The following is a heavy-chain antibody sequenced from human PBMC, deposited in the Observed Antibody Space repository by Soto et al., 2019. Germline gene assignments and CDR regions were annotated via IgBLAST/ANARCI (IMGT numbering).Heavy chain of an antibody. CDR2: IVVGNGNT. CDR3: STDRPDIARGWPA. J-gene: IGHJ6*02. D-gene: IGHD2-15*01. V-gene: IGHV1-58*02. Sequence: QMQLVQSGPEVKKPGTSVRVSCKASGFDFGSCGMQWVRQAHGQGLEWIGWIVVGNGNTNYAQKFQGRVSITRDMSTRTTYIDLYNLRSEYTAVYFCSTDRPDIARGWPAWGQGTSVTVSS. CDR1: GFDFGSCG.